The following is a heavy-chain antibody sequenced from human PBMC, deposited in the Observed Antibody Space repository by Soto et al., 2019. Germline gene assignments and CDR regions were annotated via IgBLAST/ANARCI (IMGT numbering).Heavy chain of an antibody. Sequence: GGSLRLSCTASGFNFRSYAMSWVRQAPGKGLEWVSAISGSGGSTYYADSVKGRFTISRDNSKNTLYLQMNSLRAEDTAVYYCARDIVLMVCDYWGQGTLVTVSS. D-gene: IGHD2-8*01. V-gene: IGHV3-23*01. CDR2: ISGSGGST. CDR3: ARDIVLMVCDY. CDR1: GFNFRSYA. J-gene: IGHJ4*02.